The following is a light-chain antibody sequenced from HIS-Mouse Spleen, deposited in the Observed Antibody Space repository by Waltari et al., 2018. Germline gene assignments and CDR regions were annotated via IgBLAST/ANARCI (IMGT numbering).Light chain of an antibody. CDR2: EGS. V-gene: IGLV2-23*01. Sequence: QSALTQPASVSGSPGQSITISCTGTSSDVGSYNLVSWYHQHPGKAPKLMIYEGSKRPSGVSNRVSGSKSGNTASLAIAGLQAEDEADYYCCSDAGSSTWVVGGGTKLTVL. CDR3: CSDAGSSTWV. CDR1: SSDVGSYNL. J-gene: IGLJ3*02.